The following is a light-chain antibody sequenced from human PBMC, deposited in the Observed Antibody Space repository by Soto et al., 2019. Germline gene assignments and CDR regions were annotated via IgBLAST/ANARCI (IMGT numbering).Light chain of an antibody. CDR1: QSVSGN. CDR3: QQYNNWTPIT. J-gene: IGKJ3*01. V-gene: IGKV3-15*01. CDR2: AAS. Sequence: EIVMTQSPATLSVSPGERATLSCRASQSVSGNLAWYQQKPGQAPRLLIYAASTRATGIPARFSGSGSGTEFHLTISSLQSEDFAVYYCQQYNNWTPITFGPGTKVDIK.